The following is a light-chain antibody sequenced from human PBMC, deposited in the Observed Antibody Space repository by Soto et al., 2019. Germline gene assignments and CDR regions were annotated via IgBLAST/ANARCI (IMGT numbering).Light chain of an antibody. V-gene: IGKV1D-12*01. Sequence: DIQLTQSPSSVSASVGDSVTISCRASQGISSWLAWYQQKPVKAPKLLIYGASRLLNGVPSRFSGSGSGTYFTLTISSLQSEDFATYYCQQTDGFPRTFGQGTKVEIK. CDR1: QGISSW. CDR3: QQTDGFPRT. J-gene: IGKJ1*01. CDR2: GAS.